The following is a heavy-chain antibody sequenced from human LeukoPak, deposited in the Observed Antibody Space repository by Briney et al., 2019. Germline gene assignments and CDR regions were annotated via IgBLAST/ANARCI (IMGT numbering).Heavy chain of an antibody. CDR1: GGTFSSYA. J-gene: IGHJ4*02. CDR3: ARDGHRMYYYESSDYRFDS. D-gene: IGHD3-22*01. CDR2: ISAYNGYT. Sequence: GASVKVSCKASGGTFSSYAISWVRQAPGQGLEWMGWISAYNGYTKYAQKFQGRVTMTRDTSTSTAYMELRSLRSDDTAVYFCARDGHRMYYYESSDYRFDSWGQGTLVTVSS. V-gene: IGHV1-18*01.